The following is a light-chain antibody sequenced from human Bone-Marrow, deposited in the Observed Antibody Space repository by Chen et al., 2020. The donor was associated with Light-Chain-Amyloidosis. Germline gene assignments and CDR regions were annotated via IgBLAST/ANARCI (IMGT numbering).Light chain of an antibody. V-gene: IGKV1-5*03. CDR1: QDIGDW. CDR2: KAS. Sequence: DILMTQSPPTLSASVGDRVTITCRASQDIGDWLAWFQQKPGKAPNLLIYKASNLQRGVPSRFTGSGSGTEFTLTIDSLQPDDFALYFCQQYKSYTFTFGQGTQL. CDR3: QQYKSYTFT. J-gene: IGKJ2*01.